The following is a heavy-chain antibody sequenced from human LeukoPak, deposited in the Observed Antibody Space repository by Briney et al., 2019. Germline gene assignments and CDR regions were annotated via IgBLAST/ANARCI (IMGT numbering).Heavy chain of an antibody. CDR1: GGSISSYY. Sequence: SETLSLTCTVSGGSISSYYWSWIRQPPGKGLEWIGYIYTSGSTNYNPSLKSRVTISVDTSKNQFSLKLSSVIAADTAVYYCARSYNWNYYWFDPWGQGTLVTVSS. V-gene: IGHV4-4*09. CDR2: IYTSGST. CDR3: ARSYNWNYYWFDP. D-gene: IGHD1-7*01. J-gene: IGHJ5*02.